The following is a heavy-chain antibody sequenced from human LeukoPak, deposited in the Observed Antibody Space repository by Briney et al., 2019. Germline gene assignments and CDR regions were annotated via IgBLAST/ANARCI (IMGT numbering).Heavy chain of an antibody. CDR2: IIPIFGTA. D-gene: IGHD6-19*01. Sequence: ASVKVSCKASRGTFSSYAISWVRQAPGQGLEWMGRIIPIFGTANYAQKFQGRVTITTDESTSTAYMELSSLRSEDTAVYYCARGGRSGPDAFDIWGQGTMVTVSS. CDR1: RGTFSSYA. CDR3: ARGGRSGPDAFDI. J-gene: IGHJ3*02. V-gene: IGHV1-69*05.